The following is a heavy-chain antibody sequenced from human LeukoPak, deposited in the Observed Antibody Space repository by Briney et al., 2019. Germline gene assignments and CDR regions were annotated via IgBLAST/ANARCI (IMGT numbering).Heavy chain of an antibody. J-gene: IGHJ4*02. D-gene: IGHD6-13*01. CDR1: GYTFTGYY. CDR3: ARARTPGIAADPFDY. CDR2: INPNSGGT. V-gene: IGHV1-2*02. Sequence: ASVKVSCKASGYTFTGYYMHWVRQAPGQGLEWMGWINPNSGGTNYAQKFRGRVTMTRDTSISTAYMELSRLRSDDTAVYYCARARTPGIAADPFDYWGQGTLVTVPS.